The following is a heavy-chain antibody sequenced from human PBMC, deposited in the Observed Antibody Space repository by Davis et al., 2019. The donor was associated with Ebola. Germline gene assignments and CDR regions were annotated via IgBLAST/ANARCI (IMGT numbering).Heavy chain of an antibody. CDR1: GFTFSSYE. Sequence: GESLKISCAASGFTFSSYEMNWVRQAPGKGLEWVSSISSSSSYIYYADSVKGRFTISRDNAKNSLYLQMNSLRAEDTAVYYCARDAYGCSSTSCYYYYGMDVWGQGTTVTVSS. J-gene: IGHJ6*02. D-gene: IGHD2-2*01. CDR2: ISSSSSYI. V-gene: IGHV3-21*01. CDR3: ARDAYGCSSTSCYYYYGMDV.